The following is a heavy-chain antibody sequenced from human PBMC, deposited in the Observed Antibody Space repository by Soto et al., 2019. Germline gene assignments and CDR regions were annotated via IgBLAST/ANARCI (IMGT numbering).Heavy chain of an antibody. CDR3: ALGELSRPRGAFDI. V-gene: IGHV4-34*01. CDR1: GGSFSGYY. J-gene: IGHJ3*02. D-gene: IGHD3-16*02. Sequence: QVQLQQWGAGLLKPSETLSLTCAVYGGSFSGYYWSWIRQPPGKGREWIGEINHSGSTNYNPSLKSRVTISVDTSKNQFSLKLSSVTAADTAVYYCALGELSRPRGAFDIWGQGTMVTVSS. CDR2: INHSGST.